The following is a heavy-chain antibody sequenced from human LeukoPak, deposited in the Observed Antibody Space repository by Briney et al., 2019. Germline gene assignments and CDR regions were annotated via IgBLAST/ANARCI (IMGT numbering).Heavy chain of an antibody. Sequence: GGSLRLSCAASGSTFTSYAMSWVRQAPGKGLEWVSAISSSGGSTYHADSVKGRFTISRDNSKNTLYLQMNSLRAEDTAVYYCAKPNSGYTAFHIWGQGTMVTVSS. CDR1: GSTFTSYA. J-gene: IGHJ3*02. CDR3: AKPNSGYTAFHI. CDR2: ISSSGGST. D-gene: IGHD5-12*01. V-gene: IGHV3-23*01.